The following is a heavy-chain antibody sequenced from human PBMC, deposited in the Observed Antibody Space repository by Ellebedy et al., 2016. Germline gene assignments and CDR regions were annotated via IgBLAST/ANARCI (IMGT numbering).Heavy chain of an antibody. CDR3: AKGVVVITHPFDY. J-gene: IGHJ4*02. CDR1: GFTFSSYA. V-gene: IGHV3-23*01. Sequence: GGSLRLXXAASGFTFSSYAMSWVRQAPGKGLEWVSAISGSGGSTYYADSMKGRFTISRDNSKNTLYLQMNSLRAEDTAVYYCAKGVVVITHPFDYWGQGTLVTVSS. D-gene: IGHD3-22*01. CDR2: ISGSGGST.